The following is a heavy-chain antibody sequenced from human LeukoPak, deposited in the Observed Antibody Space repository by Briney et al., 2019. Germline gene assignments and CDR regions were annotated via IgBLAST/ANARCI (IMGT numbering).Heavy chain of an antibody. Sequence: ASVTVSFMASGYTFTSYGISWVRQAPGQGLEWMGWISAYNGNTNYAQKLQGRVTMTTDTSTSTAYMELRSLRSDDTAVYYCARDRGSYDSSGYYPDYWGQGTLVTVSS. CDR3: ARDRGSYDSSGYYPDY. J-gene: IGHJ4*02. CDR2: ISAYNGNT. CDR1: GYTFTSYG. D-gene: IGHD3-22*01. V-gene: IGHV1-18*01.